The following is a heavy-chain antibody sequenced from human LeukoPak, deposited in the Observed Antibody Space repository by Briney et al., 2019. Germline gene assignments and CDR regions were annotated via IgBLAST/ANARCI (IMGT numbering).Heavy chain of an antibody. Sequence: PGGSLRLSCAASGFTFSAFAMSWVRQAPGKGLEWVSVISTSGDSTYYADSVKGRFTISRDNSRTTLYLQMNSLRAEDTAVYYCAKDLRFGGQGTLVTVSS. CDR2: ISTSGDST. V-gene: IGHV3-23*01. CDR1: GFTFSAFA. J-gene: IGHJ4*02. CDR3: AKDLRF. D-gene: IGHD3-3*01.